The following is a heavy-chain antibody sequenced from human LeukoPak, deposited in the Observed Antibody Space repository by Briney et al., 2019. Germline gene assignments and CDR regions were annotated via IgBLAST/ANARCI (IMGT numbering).Heavy chain of an antibody. CDR2: IYYSGST. D-gene: IGHD2-15*01. V-gene: IGHV4-61*05. CDR3: ARLLAFFDY. J-gene: IGHJ4*02. CDR1: GGSISSSSYY. Sequence: SETLSLTCTVSGGSISSSSYYWGWIRQPPGKGLEWIGYIYYSGSTNYNPSLKSRVTISVDTSKNQFSLKLSSVTAADTAVYYCARLLAFFDYWGQGTLVTVSS.